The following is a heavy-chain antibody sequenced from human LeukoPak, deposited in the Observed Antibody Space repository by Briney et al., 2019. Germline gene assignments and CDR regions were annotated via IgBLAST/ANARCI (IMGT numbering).Heavy chain of an antibody. V-gene: IGHV4-59*11. J-gene: IGHJ6*03. CDR1: GGSISSHY. Sequence: SQTLSLTCTVSGGSISSHYWSWIRQPPRKGLEWIGYIYYSVSTNYNPSLKSRVTISVDTSKNQFSLKLSSVTAADTAVYYCATAAPGGPYYMDVWGKGTTVTVTS. CDR3: ATAAPGGPYYMDV. CDR2: IYYSVST.